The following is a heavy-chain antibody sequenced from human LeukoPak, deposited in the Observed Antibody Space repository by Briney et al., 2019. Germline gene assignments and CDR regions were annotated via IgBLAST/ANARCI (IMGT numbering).Heavy chain of an antibody. D-gene: IGHD3-22*01. Sequence: SETLSLTCTVSGGSISSYYWSWVRQPPGKGLEWIGYIYYSGSTNYNPSLKSRVTISVDTSKNQFSLKLSSVTAADTAVYYCARGLGITMIVVGPHRDAFDIWGQGTMVTVSS. CDR1: GGSISSYY. CDR3: ARGLGITMIVVGPHRDAFDI. CDR2: IYYSGST. J-gene: IGHJ3*02. V-gene: IGHV4-59*01.